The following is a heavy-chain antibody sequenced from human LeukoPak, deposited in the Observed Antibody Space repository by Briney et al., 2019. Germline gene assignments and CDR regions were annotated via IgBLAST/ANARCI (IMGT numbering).Heavy chain of an antibody. CDR2: IYYSGST. CDR3: ARAVGLYYFDY. CDR1: GGSFSGYY. D-gene: IGHD2-15*01. Sequence: SETLSLTCAVYGGSFSGYYWSWIRQHPGKGLEWIGYIYYSGSTYYNPSLKSRVTISVDTSKNQFSLKLSSVTAADTAVYYCARAVGLYYFDYWGQGTLVTVSS. V-gene: IGHV4-31*11. J-gene: IGHJ4*02.